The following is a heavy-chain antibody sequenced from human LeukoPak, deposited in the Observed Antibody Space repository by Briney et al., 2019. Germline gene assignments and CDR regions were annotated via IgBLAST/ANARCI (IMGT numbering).Heavy chain of an antibody. CDR2: IYSGGYT. Sequence: GGSLRLSCAASGFTFSSYAMTWVRQAPGKGLEWVSVIYSGGYTYYADSVKGRFTISRDNSKNTLYLQMNSLRAEDTAVYYCARDRGSGLDYWGQGTLVTVSS. D-gene: IGHD3-10*01. CDR3: ARDRGSGLDY. CDR1: GFTFSSYA. J-gene: IGHJ4*02. V-gene: IGHV3-66*01.